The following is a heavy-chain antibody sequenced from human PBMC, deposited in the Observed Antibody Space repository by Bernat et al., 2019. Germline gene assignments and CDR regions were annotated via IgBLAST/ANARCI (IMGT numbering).Heavy chain of an antibody. J-gene: IGHJ4*02. Sequence: QVQLQESGPGLVKPSGTLSLTCAVSGGSISSSNWWSWVRQPPGRGVEGIGEIYHSGSTNYSPSLNSRVTMSGDKSKNQFSLKLSYVNVEDTAVYYCARDDYCDSSGYKPLDYWGQGTLVTVSS. CDR1: GGSISSSNW. CDR3: ARDDYCDSSGYKPLDY. V-gene: IGHV4-4*02. CDR2: IYHSGST. D-gene: IGHD3-22*01.